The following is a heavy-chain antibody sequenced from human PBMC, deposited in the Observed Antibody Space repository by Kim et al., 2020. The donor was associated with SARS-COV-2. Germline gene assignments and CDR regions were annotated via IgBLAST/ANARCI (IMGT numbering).Heavy chain of an antibody. CDR3: AKPVRSETSLDY. J-gene: IGHJ4*02. Sequence: GGSLRLSCTASGFTFSSYAMSWVRQAPGKGLEWVSAISGSGGSTYYADSVKGRFTISRDNSKNTLYLQMNSLRAEDTAVYYCAKPVRSETSLDYWGQGTLVTVSS. D-gene: IGHD3-10*01. CDR1: GFTFSSYA. V-gene: IGHV3-23*01. CDR2: ISGSGGST.